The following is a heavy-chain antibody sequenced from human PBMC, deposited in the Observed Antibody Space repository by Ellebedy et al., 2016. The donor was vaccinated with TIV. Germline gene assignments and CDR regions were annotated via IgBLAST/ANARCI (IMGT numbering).Heavy chain of an antibody. Sequence: GGSLRLSCAASGFPFSDYYMSWIRQAPGKGLEWVSFITGGGTIYYADSVKGRFTISRDNAKNSLYLHMNSLRAEDTAVYYCARLDWSDVDLRHFYFDYWGQGTQVTVSS. J-gene: IGHJ4*02. CDR2: ITGGGTI. D-gene: IGHD1-1*01. CDR1: GFPFSDYY. CDR3: ARLDWSDVDLRHFYFDY. V-gene: IGHV3-11*01.